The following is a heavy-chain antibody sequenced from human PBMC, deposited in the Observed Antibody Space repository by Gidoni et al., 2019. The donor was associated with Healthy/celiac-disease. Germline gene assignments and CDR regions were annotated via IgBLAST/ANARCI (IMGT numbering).Heavy chain of an antibody. J-gene: IGHJ3*02. Sequence: EVQLVQSGAEVKKPGESLKISCKGSGYNFTNYWIGWVRQMPGKGLEWLGIIYPGDSDTTYSPSFQGQVTISADKSISTAYLQWSSLKASDTAIYYCARRVGSYGDAFDIWGQGTMVTVSS. CDR2: IYPGDSDT. V-gene: IGHV5-51*01. CDR3: ARRVGSYGDAFDI. D-gene: IGHD1-26*01. CDR1: GYNFTNYW.